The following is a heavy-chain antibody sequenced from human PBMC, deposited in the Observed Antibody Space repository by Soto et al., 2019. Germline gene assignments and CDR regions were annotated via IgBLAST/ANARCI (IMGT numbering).Heavy chain of an antibody. CDR1: GFTFSSYG. Sequence: PGGSLRLSCAASGFTFSSYGMHWVRQAPGRGLEWVAVISYDGSNKYYADSVKGRFTISRDNSKNTLYLQMNSLRAEDTAVYYCAKSGPITFGGDIGPFDYWGQGTLVTVSS. CDR2: ISYDGSNK. V-gene: IGHV3-30*18. D-gene: IGHD3-16*02. J-gene: IGHJ4*02. CDR3: AKSGPITFGGDIGPFDY.